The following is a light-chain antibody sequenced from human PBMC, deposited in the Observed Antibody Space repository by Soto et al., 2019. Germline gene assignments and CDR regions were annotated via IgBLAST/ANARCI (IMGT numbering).Light chain of an antibody. J-gene: IGKJ5*01. V-gene: IGKV3-20*01. CDR1: QSLSGSY. CDR2: GAS. CDR3: QQYNTSPIT. Sequence: EIVLTQSPGTLSLSPGERATLSCRTSQSLSGSYLAWYQQKPGQAPRLLIYGASSRATGIPDRFSGSGSATDFTLTITRLEPEDFAVYYCQQYNTSPITFGQGTRLEIK.